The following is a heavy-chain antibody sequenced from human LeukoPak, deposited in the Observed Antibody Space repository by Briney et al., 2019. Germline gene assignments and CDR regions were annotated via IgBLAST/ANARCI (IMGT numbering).Heavy chain of an antibody. V-gene: IGHV3-23*01. D-gene: IGHD3-10*01. CDR2: ISGSGGTT. J-gene: IGHJ4*02. CDR1: RFTFSSYF. CDR3: ARDRITMVRGVMDY. Sequence: PGGSLRLSCAASRFTFSSYFMSWVRQAPGKGLEWVSVISGSGGTTYYAVSVKGRFTISRDNSKNTLYLQMNSLRDEDTAVYYCARDRITMVRGVMDYWGQGTLVTVSS.